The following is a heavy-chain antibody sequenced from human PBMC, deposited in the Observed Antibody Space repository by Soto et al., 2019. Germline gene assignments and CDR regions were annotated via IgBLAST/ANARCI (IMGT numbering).Heavy chain of an antibody. J-gene: IGHJ6*02. Sequence: GSLRLSCAASGFTFSSYSMNWVRQAPGKGLEWVSYISSSSSTIYYADSVKGRFTISRDNAKNSLYLQMDSLRDEDTAVYYCARDPLVCSGGSCRGAYYYGMDVWGQGTTGTVSS. D-gene: IGHD2-15*01. V-gene: IGHV3-48*02. CDR1: GFTFSSYS. CDR3: ARDPLVCSGGSCRGAYYYGMDV. CDR2: ISSSSSTI.